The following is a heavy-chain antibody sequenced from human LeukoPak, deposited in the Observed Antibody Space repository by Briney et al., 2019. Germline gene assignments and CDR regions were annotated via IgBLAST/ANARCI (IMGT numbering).Heavy chain of an antibody. D-gene: IGHD3-22*01. J-gene: IGHJ5*02. CDR3: ARWLYYYDSSGYYSPFDP. CDR2: ISAYNGNT. V-gene: IGHV1-18*01. CDR1: GYTFTSYG. Sequence: ASVKVSCKASGYTFTSYGISWVRQAPGQGLEWMGWISAYNGNTNYAQKLQGRVTMTTDTSTSTAYMELRSLKSDDTAVYYCARWLYYYDSSGYYSPFDPWGQGTLVTVSS.